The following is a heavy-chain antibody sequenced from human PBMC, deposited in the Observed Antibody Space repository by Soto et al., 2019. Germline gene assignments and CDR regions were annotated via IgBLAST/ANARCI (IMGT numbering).Heavy chain of an antibody. D-gene: IGHD3-22*01. Sequence: ASVKVSFKASGYTFTNYYMHWVRQAPGQGLEWMGMINPRGGRTTYPQKFQGRVTMTTDTSTSTVYMELSSLRSEDTAVYYCARDLADDYDDSNTPYNAFDIWGQGTMVTVSS. V-gene: IGHV1-46*03. CDR3: ARDLADDYDDSNTPYNAFDI. CDR1: GYTFTNYY. CDR2: INPRGGRT. J-gene: IGHJ3*02.